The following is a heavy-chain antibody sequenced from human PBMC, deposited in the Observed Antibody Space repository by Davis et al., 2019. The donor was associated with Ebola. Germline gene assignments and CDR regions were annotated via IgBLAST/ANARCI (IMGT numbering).Heavy chain of an antibody. CDR1: GFTFSGSA. CDR2: IRSKANSYAT. J-gene: IGHJ6*02. CDR3: TRNIPTAMGGMDV. Sequence: GGSLRLSCAASGFTFSGSAMHWVRQASGKGLEWVGRIRSKANSYATAYAASVKGRFTISRDDSKNTAYLQMNSLKTEDTAVYYCTRNIPTAMGGMDVWGQGTTVTVSS. V-gene: IGHV3-73*01. D-gene: IGHD2-2*01.